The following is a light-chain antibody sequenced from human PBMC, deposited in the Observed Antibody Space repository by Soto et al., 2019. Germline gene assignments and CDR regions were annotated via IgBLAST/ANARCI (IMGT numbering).Light chain of an antibody. CDR1: QSVSSS. V-gene: IGKV3-15*01. Sequence: EIVMTQSPATLSVSPGERATLSCRASQSVSSSLAWYHQKPGQAPRLLIYGASTRATGIPARFSGSGSGTEFTLTISSLQSEDFAVYYCQQYNNWPPEITFGGGTKVESK. CDR2: GAS. CDR3: QQYNNWPPEIT. J-gene: IGKJ4*01.